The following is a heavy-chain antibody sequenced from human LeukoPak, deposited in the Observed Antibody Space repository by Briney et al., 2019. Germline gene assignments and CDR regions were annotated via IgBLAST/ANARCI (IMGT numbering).Heavy chain of an antibody. J-gene: IGHJ5*02. CDR2: NDRSGST. V-gene: IGHV4-61*02. CDR1: GGSISSGSYY. Sequence: PSETLSFTCTGSGGSISSGSYYWSCIRQPAGKGLEWIGGNDRSGSTNKYPSLKSRANISVDASNYKVSRKLRSVPAADTAVYYCAREGLNMVRGVIPKEAWGWFDPWGQGTLVTVSS. CDR3: AREGLNMVRGVIPKEAWGWFDP. D-gene: IGHD3-10*01.